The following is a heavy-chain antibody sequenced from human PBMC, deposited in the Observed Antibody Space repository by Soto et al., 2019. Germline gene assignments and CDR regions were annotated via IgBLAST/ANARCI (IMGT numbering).Heavy chain of an antibody. CDR2: ISAYNGNT. CDR1: GYTFTSYG. J-gene: IGHJ6*02. Sequence: ASVKVSCKASGYTFTSYGISWVRQAPGQGLEWMGWISAYNGNTNYAQKLQGRVTMTTDTSTSTAYMELRSLRSDDTAVYYCAWVGVVRGVIMGRYYYYGMDVWGQGTTVTVSS. D-gene: IGHD3-10*01. V-gene: IGHV1-18*01. CDR3: AWVGVVRGVIMGRYYYYGMDV.